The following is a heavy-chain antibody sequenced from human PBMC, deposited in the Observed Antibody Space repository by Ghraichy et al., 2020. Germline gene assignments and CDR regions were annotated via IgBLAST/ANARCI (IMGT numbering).Heavy chain of an antibody. CDR3: AKDLLSREDYYYNGMDV. D-gene: IGHD5-24*01. J-gene: IGHJ6*02. CDR1: GGSISSGGYY. Sequence: SETLSLTCTVSGGSISSGGYYWNWIRQHPGKGLEWIGNIYYSGRTFYNPSLKSRVSISVDTSKNQFSLKLSSVTAADTAVYYCAKDLLSREDYYYNGMDVWGQGTTVTVSS. V-gene: IGHV4-31*03. CDR2: IYYSGRT.